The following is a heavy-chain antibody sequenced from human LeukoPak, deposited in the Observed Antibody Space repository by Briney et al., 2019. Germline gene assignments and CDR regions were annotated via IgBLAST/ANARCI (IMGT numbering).Heavy chain of an antibody. Sequence: PSETLSLTCTVSGGSISSYYWSWIRQPAGKGLEWIGRIYTSGSANYNPSLKSRVTMSVDTSKNQFSLKLSSVTAADTAVYYCARTHGMAAAGSSPGAFDIWGQGTMVTVSS. CDR3: ARTHGMAAAGSSPGAFDI. CDR2: IYTSGSA. J-gene: IGHJ3*02. CDR1: GGSISSYY. V-gene: IGHV4-4*07. D-gene: IGHD6-13*01.